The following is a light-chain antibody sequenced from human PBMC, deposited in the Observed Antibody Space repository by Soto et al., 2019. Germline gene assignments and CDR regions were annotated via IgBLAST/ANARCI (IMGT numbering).Light chain of an antibody. Sequence: EIVMTQSPATLSVSPGERATLSCRASQSVRGNLAWYQQKPGQAPRLLIYGASTRATDIPARFSGSGSETEFTLTLSSLQSEDFAIYHCQQYINWPLTFGGGTKVEIK. CDR3: QQYINWPLT. CDR2: GAS. CDR1: QSVRGN. J-gene: IGKJ4*01. V-gene: IGKV3-15*01.